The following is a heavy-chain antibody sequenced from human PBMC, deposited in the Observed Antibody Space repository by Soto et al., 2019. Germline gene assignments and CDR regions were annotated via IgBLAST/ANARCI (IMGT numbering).Heavy chain of an antibody. Sequence: GGSLRLSCAASGFTFSSYSMNWVRQAPVKGLEWVSSISSSSSYIYYADSVKGRFTISRDNAKNSLYLQMNSLRAEDTAVYYCARDISLDTSEYGMDVWGQGTTVTVSS. D-gene: IGHD3-3*02. J-gene: IGHJ6*02. CDR1: GFTFSSYS. V-gene: IGHV3-21*01. CDR3: ARDISLDTSEYGMDV. CDR2: ISSSSSYI.